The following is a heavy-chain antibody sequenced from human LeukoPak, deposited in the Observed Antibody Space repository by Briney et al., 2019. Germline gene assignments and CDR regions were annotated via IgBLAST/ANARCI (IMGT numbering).Heavy chain of an antibody. CDR3: ARGKGVLRYFDPNWFDP. J-gene: IGHJ5*02. CDR1: GFTFNNYG. D-gene: IGHD3-9*01. Sequence: PGGSLRLSCAASGFTFNNYGMSWVRQAPGKGLEWIGYIYYSGSTNYNPSLKSRVTISVDTSKNQFSLKLSSVTAADTAVYYCARGKGVLRYFDPNWFDPWGQGTLVTVSS. CDR2: IYYSGST. V-gene: IGHV4-59*01.